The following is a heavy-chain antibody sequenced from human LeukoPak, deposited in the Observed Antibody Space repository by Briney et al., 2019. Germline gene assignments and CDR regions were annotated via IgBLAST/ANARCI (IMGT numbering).Heavy chain of an antibody. Sequence: GGSLRLSCAASGFTFSSYSMNWVRQAPGKGLEWVSYISSSSSSTIYYADSVKGRFTISRDNAKNSLYLQMNSLRAEDTAVYYCARVPSARYYYYYYYMDVWGKGTTVTVSS. CDR3: ARVPSARYYYYYYYMDV. CDR2: ISSSSSSTI. CDR1: GFTFSSYS. J-gene: IGHJ6*03. V-gene: IGHV3-48*01.